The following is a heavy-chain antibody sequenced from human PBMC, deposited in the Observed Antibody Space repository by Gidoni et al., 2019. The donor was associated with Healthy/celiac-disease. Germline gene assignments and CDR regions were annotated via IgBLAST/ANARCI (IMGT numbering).Heavy chain of an antibody. CDR1: GGTFSSYA. Sequence: QVQLVQSGAEVKKPGSSVKVSCKASGGTFSSYAISWVRQAPGQGLEWMGRIIPILGIANYAQKFQGRVTITADKSTSTAYMELSSLRSEDTAVYYCARDHCSSTSCRRGAWFDPWGQGTLVTVSS. J-gene: IGHJ5*02. D-gene: IGHD2-2*01. CDR3: ARDHCSSTSCRRGAWFDP. V-gene: IGHV1-69*04. CDR2: IIPILGIA.